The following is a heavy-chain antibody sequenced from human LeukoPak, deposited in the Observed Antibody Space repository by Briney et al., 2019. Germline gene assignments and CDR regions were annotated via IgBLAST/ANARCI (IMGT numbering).Heavy chain of an antibody. J-gene: IGHJ4*02. CDR2: NNHSGST. CDR3: AKMVDTAMVGGLYFDY. Sequence: PSETLSLTCAVYGGSFSGYYWSWIRQPPGKGLEWIGENNHSGSTNYNPSLKSRVTISVDTSKNQFSLKLSSVTAADTAVYYCAKMVDTAMVGGLYFDYWGQGTLVTVSS. D-gene: IGHD5-18*01. CDR1: GGSFSGYY. V-gene: IGHV4-34*01.